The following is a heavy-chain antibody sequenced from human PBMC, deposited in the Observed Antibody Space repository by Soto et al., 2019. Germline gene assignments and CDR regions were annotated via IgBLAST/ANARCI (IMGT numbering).Heavy chain of an antibody. CDR2: INHSGTT. J-gene: IGHJ4*02. CDR3: ARYCKSTSCYGGAFDY. CDR1: GGSFSGYY. V-gene: IGHV4-34*01. Sequence: QVQLQQWGAGLLKPSETLSLTCAVYGGSFSGYYWSWIRQPPGKGLEWIGEINHSGTTTYNPSLKSRVPISVDTSKNQFSLKLSSVTAADTAVYFCARYCKSTSCYGGAFDYLGQGTLVTVSS. D-gene: IGHD2-2*01.